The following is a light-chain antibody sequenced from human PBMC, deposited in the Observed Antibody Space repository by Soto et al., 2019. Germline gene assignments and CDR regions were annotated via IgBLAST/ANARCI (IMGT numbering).Light chain of an antibody. CDR1: QSISSW. J-gene: IGKJ1*01. CDR2: KAS. Sequence: DIQMTQSPSTLSASVGDRVTITCRASQSISSWLAWYQQKPGKAPKLLIYKASSLESGVPSRFSGSGYGTEFTLTISSLQPDDFATYCCQHYDSYSPRTFGQWTKVEIK. V-gene: IGKV1-5*03. CDR3: QHYDSYSPRT.